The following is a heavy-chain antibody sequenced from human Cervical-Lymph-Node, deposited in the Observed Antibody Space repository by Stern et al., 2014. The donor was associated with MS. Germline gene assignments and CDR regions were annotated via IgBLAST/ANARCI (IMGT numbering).Heavy chain of an antibody. CDR2: IYPGDSDP. D-gene: IGHD4-17*01. J-gene: IGHJ4*02. V-gene: IGHV5-51*01. Sequence: EVQLVESGAEVKKPGESLKISCKGSGYSFTGNWIAWVRQIPGQGLEWMGIIYPGDSDPRYSPSFQGQATISADKSISTAYLQWSSLKASDTAMYYCARDYGDYAFDYWGQGTLVTVSS. CDR3: ARDYGDYAFDY. CDR1: GYSFTGNW.